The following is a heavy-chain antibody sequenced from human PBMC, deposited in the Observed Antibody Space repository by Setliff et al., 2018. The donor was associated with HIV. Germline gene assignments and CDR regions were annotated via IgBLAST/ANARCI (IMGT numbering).Heavy chain of an antibody. J-gene: IGHJ6*02. Sequence: SETLSLTCTVSGGSISSHYWSWIRQPPGKGLEWIGSIYSSGSTNYNPSLKSRVTMSVDTSKNQFSLKLRSVTAADTAVFYCARVKYSYAQGFYYGMDVWDQGTTVTVSS. CDR2: IYSSGST. V-gene: IGHV4-59*11. CDR3: ARVKYSYAQGFYYGMDV. CDR1: GGSISSHY. D-gene: IGHD5-18*01.